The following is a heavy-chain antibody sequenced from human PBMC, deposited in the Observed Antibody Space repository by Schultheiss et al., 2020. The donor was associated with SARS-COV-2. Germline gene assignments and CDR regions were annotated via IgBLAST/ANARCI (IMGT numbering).Heavy chain of an antibody. D-gene: IGHD3-3*01. Sequence: GGSLRLSCAASGFTVSSNYMSWVRQAPGKGLEWVSVIYSGGSTYYADSVKGRFTISKDKSKNTLYLQMNSLRAEDTAVYYCARVQRFLEWRAPDVWGKGTTVTVAS. V-gene: IGHV3-66*01. CDR1: GFTVSSNY. CDR2: IYSGGST. J-gene: IGHJ6*04. CDR3: ARVQRFLEWRAPDV.